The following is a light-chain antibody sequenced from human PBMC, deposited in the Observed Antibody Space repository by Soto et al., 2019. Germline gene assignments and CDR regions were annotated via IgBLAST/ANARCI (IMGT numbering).Light chain of an antibody. J-gene: IGKJ1*01. CDR2: KAS. V-gene: IGKV1-5*03. Sequence: DIQMTQSPSTLPASVGDRVTITCRASQSISSWLAWYQQKPGKAPKLLIYKASSLESGVPSRFSGSGSGTDFTLTISNLQPDDFATYYCQQYESYSPWTFGQGTKVDIK. CDR3: QQYESYSPWT. CDR1: QSISSW.